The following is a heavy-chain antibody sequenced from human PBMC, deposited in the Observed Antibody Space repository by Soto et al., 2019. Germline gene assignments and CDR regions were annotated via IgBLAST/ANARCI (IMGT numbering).Heavy chain of an antibody. CDR2: IHYSGNT. CDR3: ARDSLDSSGNFMRHPDAFDV. Sequence: QVQLQESGPGLVKPSQTLSLTCTVSGGSINSDGYYWSWIRQHPGKGLEWIGYIHYSGNTYYNPSVKSRITISIDTSKNQFSLQLSSVTVADTAAYFCARDSLDSSGNFMRHPDAFDVWGQGTGVAVSS. J-gene: IGHJ3*01. V-gene: IGHV4-31*03. D-gene: IGHD3-22*01. CDR1: GGSINSDGYY.